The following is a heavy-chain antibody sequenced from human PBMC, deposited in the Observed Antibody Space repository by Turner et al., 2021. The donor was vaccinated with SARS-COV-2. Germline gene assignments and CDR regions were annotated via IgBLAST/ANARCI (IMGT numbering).Heavy chain of an antibody. D-gene: IGHD2-2*01. CDR1: GYTFTNYD. CDR3: ARLHGHCTSTSCYWDYYFGMDV. V-gene: IGHV1-8*01. Sequence: QVQLVQSGAEVKKPGASVKVSCKASGYTFTNYDINWVRQATGQGLEWMGWMNPNSGNTGYAQKFPGRVTMTRDTSISTAYMELSSLRSEDTAVYYCARLHGHCTSTSCYWDYYFGMDVWGQGTTVTVS. CDR2: MNPNSGNT. J-gene: IGHJ6*02.